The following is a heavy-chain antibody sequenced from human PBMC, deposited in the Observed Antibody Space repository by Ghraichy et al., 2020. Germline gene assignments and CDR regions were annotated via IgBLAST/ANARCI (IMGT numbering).Heavy chain of an antibody. Sequence: SETLSLTCAVSGGSFSGYYWSWIRQPPGKGLEWIGEINYNGSTNYNPSLQSRVAMSLDTSKNHFSLKLTSLTAADTAVYYCARGRVAHYYFDSSGYFPLKYWGQGTLVIVSS. J-gene: IGHJ4*02. D-gene: IGHD3-22*01. CDR3: ARGRVAHYYFDSSGYFPLKY. CDR2: INYNGST. CDR1: GGSFSGYY. V-gene: IGHV4-34*01.